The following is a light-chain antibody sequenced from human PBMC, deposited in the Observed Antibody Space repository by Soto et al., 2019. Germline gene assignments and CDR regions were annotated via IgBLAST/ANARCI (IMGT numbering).Light chain of an antibody. CDR1: LPISNY. V-gene: IGKV1-27*01. J-gene: IGKJ4*01. CDR3: QKYNSAHLT. CDR2: AES. Sequence: DIQMTQSPSSLSPSVGDRVTITCRASLPISNYLAWYQQKPGKIPNLLIYAESTLQAGVPSRFSGSGSGTEFTLTIISLQHEDDSAYYCQKYNSAHLTFDGRNQVAI.